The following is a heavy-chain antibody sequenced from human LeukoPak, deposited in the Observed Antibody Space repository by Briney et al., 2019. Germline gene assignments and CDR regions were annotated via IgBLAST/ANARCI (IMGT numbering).Heavy chain of an antibody. CDR2: IIPIFGTA. Sequence: SVKVSCKASGGTFSSYAISWVRQAPGQGLEWMGGIIPIFGTANYAQKFQGRVTITTDESTSTAYMELSSLRSEDTAVYYCALSILSSSWFAPWGQGTLVTVSS. D-gene: IGHD6-6*01. CDR1: GGTFSSYA. J-gene: IGHJ5*02. V-gene: IGHV1-69*05. CDR3: ALSILSSSWFAP.